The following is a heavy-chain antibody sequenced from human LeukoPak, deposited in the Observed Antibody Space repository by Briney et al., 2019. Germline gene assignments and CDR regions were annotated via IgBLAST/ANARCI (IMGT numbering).Heavy chain of an antibody. V-gene: IGHV6-1*01. J-gene: IGHJ5*02. CDR2: TYYRSKWYN. D-gene: IGHD6-13*01. Sequence: SQTLSLTCAISGDSVSSNSAAWTWIRQSPSRGLEWLGRTYYRSKWYNDYAVSVKSRITINPDTSKNQFSLQLNSATPEDTAVYYCARQVPTGYSSSYNWFDPWGQGTLVTVSS. CDR3: ARQVPTGYSSSYNWFDP. CDR1: GDSVSSNSAA.